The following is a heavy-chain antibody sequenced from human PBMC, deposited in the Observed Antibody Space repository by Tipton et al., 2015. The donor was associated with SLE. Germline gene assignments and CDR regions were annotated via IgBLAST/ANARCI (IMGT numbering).Heavy chain of an antibody. CDR3: ARMPFGMVILPDI. CDR2: ISSSGSTI. J-gene: IGHJ3*02. Sequence: GSLRLSCAASGFTFSSYEMNWVRQAPGKGLEWVSYISSSGSTIYYADSVKGRFTISRDNAKNSLYLQMNSLRAEDTAVYYCARMPFGMVILPDIWGQGTMVTVSS. D-gene: IGHD3-3*01. V-gene: IGHV3-48*03. CDR1: GFTFSSYE.